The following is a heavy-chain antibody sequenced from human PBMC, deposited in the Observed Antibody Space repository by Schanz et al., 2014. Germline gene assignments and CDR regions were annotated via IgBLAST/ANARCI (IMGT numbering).Heavy chain of an antibody. CDR1: GGTFSSYT. V-gene: IGHV1-18*01. CDR3: ARSPSARPLGFFDY. Sequence: QVQLVQSGAEVRKPGSSVKVSCKASGGTFSSYTISWVRQAPGQGLERMGYISGYNGNTNYAPKVQATVTMTRDTSTSTVYMALSSLRSEDTAMYYCARSPSARPLGFFDYWGQGTLVTVSS. J-gene: IGHJ4*02. CDR2: ISGYNGNT. D-gene: IGHD6-6*01.